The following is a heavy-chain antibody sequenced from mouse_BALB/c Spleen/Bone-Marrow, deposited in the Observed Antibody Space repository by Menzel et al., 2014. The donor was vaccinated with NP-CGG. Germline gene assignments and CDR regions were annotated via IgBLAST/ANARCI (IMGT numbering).Heavy chain of an antibody. J-gene: IGHJ4*01. CDR2: ISYSGST. Sequence: VQLKESGPSLVKPSQTLSLTCSVTGDSITSGYWNWIRKFPGNKLEYMGYISYSGSTYHNPSLKSRISITRDTSKNQYYLQLNSVTTEDTATYYCARILLRSYAMDYWGQGTSVTVSS. V-gene: IGHV3-8*02. D-gene: IGHD1-1*01. CDR1: GDSITSGY. CDR3: ARILLRSYAMDY.